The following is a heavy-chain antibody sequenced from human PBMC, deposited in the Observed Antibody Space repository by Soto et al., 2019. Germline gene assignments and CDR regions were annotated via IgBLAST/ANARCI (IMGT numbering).Heavy chain of an antibody. V-gene: IGHV4-34*01. CDR2: INHSGST. Sequence: SETLSLTCAVYGGSFSGYYWSWIRQPPGKGLEWIGEINHSGSTNYNPSLKSRVTISVDTSKNQFSLKLSSVTAADTAVYYCARLNGSSWYDYYYYGMDVWGQGTTVTVSS. CDR3: ARLNGSSWYDYYYYGMDV. D-gene: IGHD6-13*01. J-gene: IGHJ6*02. CDR1: GGSFSGYY.